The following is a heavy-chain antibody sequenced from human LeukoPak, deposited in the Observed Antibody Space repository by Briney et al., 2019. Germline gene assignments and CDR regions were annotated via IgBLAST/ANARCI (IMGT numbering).Heavy chain of an antibody. Sequence: GGSLRLSCAVSGFTFNTYFMHWVRQSPGKGLVWVSHIGTDGTDAAYADSVKGRFTISRDNAKDTLYLQMHSLRAEDTAVYYCARSGPEQWGSNFYFYMDVWGKGTTLTVSS. CDR1: GFTFNTYF. V-gene: IGHV3-74*01. CDR2: IGTDGTDA. D-gene: IGHD1-26*01. CDR3: ARSGPEQWGSNFYFYMDV. J-gene: IGHJ6*03.